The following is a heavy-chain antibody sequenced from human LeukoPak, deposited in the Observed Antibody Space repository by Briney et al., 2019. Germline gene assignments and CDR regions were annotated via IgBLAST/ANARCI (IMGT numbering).Heavy chain of an antibody. V-gene: IGHV1-24*01. J-gene: IGHJ4*02. Sequence: ASVKVSCKVSGYTLTELSMHWVRQAPGKGLEWMGGFDPEDGETIYAQKFQGRVTMTEDTSTDTAYMELSSLRPEDTAVYYCATDIRSYYYFDYWGQGTLVTVSS. CDR2: FDPEDGET. D-gene: IGHD1-26*01. CDR1: GYTLTELS. CDR3: ATDIRSYYYFDY.